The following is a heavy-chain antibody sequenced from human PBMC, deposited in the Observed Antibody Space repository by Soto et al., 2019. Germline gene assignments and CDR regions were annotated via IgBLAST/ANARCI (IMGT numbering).Heavy chain of an antibody. CDR3: TRDYSNYGRFDY. V-gene: IGHV3-15*01. D-gene: IGHD4-4*01. CDR1: GFTFSNAW. CDR2: IKSKTDGGTT. J-gene: IGHJ4*02. Sequence: GGSLRLSCAASGFTFSNAWMSWVRQAPGKGLEWVGRIKSKTDGGTTDYAAPVKGRFTISRDDSKNTLYLQMNRLKTEDTAVYYCTRDYSNYGRFDYWGRGTLVTVSS.